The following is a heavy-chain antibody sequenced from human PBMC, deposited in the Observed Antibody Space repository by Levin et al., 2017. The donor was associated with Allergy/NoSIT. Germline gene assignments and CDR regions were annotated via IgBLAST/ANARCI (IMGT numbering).Heavy chain of an antibody. D-gene: IGHD2-2*01. CDR3: ARGHYCSSTSCYYYGMDV. Sequence: PGESLKISCKASGYTFTSYGISWVRQAPGQGLEWMGWISAYNGNTNYAQKLQGRVTMTTDTSTSTAYMELRSLRSDDTAVYYCARGHYCSSTSCYYYGMDVWGQGTTVTVSS. CDR2: ISAYNGNT. J-gene: IGHJ6*02. V-gene: IGHV1-18*01. CDR1: GYTFTSYG.